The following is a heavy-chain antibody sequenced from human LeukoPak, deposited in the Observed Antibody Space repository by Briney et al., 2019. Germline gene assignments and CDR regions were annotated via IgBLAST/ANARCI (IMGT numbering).Heavy chain of an antibody. V-gene: IGHV1-69*06. CDR3: ARGGCSSTSCQGGVWFDP. J-gene: IGHJ5*02. CDR2: IIPIFGTA. D-gene: IGHD2-2*01. Sequence: ASVKVSCKASGGTFSSYAISWVRQAPGQGLEWMGGIIPIFGTANYAQKFQGRVTITADKSTSTAYMELSSLRSEDTAVYYCARGGCSSTSCQGGVWFDPWGQGTLVTVSP. CDR1: GGTFSSYA.